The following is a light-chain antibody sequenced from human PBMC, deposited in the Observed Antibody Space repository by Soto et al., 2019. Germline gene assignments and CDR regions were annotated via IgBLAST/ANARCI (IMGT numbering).Light chain of an antibody. V-gene: IGKV3-15*01. CDR3: QQYDDWPPLT. CDR2: GAS. J-gene: IGKJ4*01. CDR1: QTVSS. Sequence: EIVMTQSPATLSVSPGERATLSCRASQTVSSLAWYQQKPGQAPRLLIYGASTRATDVPARFSGSGSGTEFTLTISSLQSEDFALYYCQQYDDWPPLTFGGGTKVEIK.